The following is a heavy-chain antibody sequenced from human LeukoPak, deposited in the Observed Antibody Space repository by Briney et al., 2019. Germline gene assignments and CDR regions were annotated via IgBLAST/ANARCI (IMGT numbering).Heavy chain of an antibody. D-gene: IGHD3-22*01. J-gene: IGHJ3*02. CDR2: IGWNSGSI. V-gene: IGHV3-9*03. CDR3: ATLGSPYYYDSSGYSRHAFDI. Sequence: GRSLRLSCAASGFTFADYAMHWVRHAPGKGLESVSGIGWNSGSIGYEDSVKGRFTISRDNAKNSLYLQMNSLRAEDMALYYCATLGSPYYYDSSGYSRHAFDIWGQGTMVTVSS. CDR1: GFTFADYA.